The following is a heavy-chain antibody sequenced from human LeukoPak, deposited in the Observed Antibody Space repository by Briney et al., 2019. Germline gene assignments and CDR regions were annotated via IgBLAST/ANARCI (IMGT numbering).Heavy chain of an antibody. CDR3: ASMHYYDSGGSNWFDP. CDR2: MNPNSGNT. V-gene: IGHV1-8*01. Sequence: ASVKVSCKTSGYTFTNYDVNWVRQAPGQGLEWMGWMNPNSGNTGYAQKFQGRVTMTTNTSINTAYMELSSLRSEDTAVYYCASMHYYDSGGSNWFDPWGQGTLVTVSS. CDR1: GYTFTNYD. D-gene: IGHD3-10*01. J-gene: IGHJ5*02.